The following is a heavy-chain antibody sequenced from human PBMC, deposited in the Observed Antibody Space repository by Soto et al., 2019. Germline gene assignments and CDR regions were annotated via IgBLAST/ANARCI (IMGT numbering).Heavy chain of an antibody. CDR3: ARGPGSYGPRADAFDI. Sequence: WGSLRLSCAASGFTFSSYGMHWVRQAPGKGLEWVAVIWYDGSNKYYADSVKGRFTISRDNSKNTLYLQMNSLRAEDTAVYYCARGPGSYGPRADAFDIWGQGTMVTVSS. CDR2: IWYDGSNK. D-gene: IGHD1-26*01. CDR1: GFTFSSYG. V-gene: IGHV3-33*01. J-gene: IGHJ3*02.